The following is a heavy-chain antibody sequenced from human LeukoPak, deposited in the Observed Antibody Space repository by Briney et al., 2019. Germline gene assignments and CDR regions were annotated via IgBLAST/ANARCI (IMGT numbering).Heavy chain of an antibody. CDR2: VHYSGST. J-gene: IGHJ6*02. D-gene: IGHD2-8*02. Sequence: SETLSLTCTVSGGSISGYYWSWTRQPPGKGLECIGYVHYSGSTSYNPSLKSRVTMSVDTSKNQFSLKLSSVTAADTAVYYCAREMVDCTDSSCPNRYYYGMDVWGQGTTVTVSS. CDR3: AREMVDCTDSSCPNRYYYGMDV. CDR1: GGSISGYY. V-gene: IGHV4-59*01.